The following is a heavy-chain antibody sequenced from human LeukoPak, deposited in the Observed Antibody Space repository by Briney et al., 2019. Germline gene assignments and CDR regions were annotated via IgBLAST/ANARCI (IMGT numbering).Heavy chain of an antibody. J-gene: IGHJ4*01. V-gene: IGHV3-74*01. CDR1: GFTFSRYW. CDR3: VRSAFLTTEFYFDY. D-gene: IGHD4-11*01. Sequence: GGSLRLSCAASGFTFSRYWMHWVRHAPGKGLVWVSRINTDGRTITYADSVKGRFTISRDNAKNTLYLQINSLRAEDTAVYYCVRSAFLTTEFYFDYWGHGTLVTVSS. CDR2: INTDGRTI.